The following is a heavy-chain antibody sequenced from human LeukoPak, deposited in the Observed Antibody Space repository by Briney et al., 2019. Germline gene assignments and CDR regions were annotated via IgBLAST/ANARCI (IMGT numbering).Heavy chain of an antibody. D-gene: IGHD5-18*01. CDR1: GFTFSSYS. CDR2: ISSSSGYI. V-gene: IGHV3-21*01. J-gene: IGHJ4*02. Sequence: GGSLRLSCAASGFTFSSYSMNWVRQAPGKGLEWVSSISSSSGYIYYADSVKGRFTISRDNAKNSLYLQMNSLRAEDTAVYYCAREIGSPIQLWTYYFDYWGQGTLVTVSS. CDR3: AREIGSPIQLWTYYFDY.